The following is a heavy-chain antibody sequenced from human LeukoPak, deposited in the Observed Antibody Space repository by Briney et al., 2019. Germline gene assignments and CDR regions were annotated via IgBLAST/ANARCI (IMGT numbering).Heavy chain of an antibody. CDR1: GFTFGDYA. V-gene: IGHV3-49*04. CDR2: IRSKAYGGTT. J-gene: IGHJ5*02. D-gene: IGHD3-3*01. CDR3: TRDPSKEYYDFWSGYSPNWFDP. Sequence: GGSLRLSCTASGFTFGDYAMSWVRQAPGKGLEGVGFIRSKAYGGTTEYAASVKGRFTISRDDSKSIAYLQMNSLKPEDTAVYYCTRDPSKEYYDFWSGYSPNWFDPWGQGTLVTVSS.